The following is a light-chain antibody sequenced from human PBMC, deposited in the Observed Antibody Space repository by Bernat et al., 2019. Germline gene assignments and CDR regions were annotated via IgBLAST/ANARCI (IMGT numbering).Light chain of an antibody. Sequence: AIRMTQSPSSVSASTGDRVTVTCRASQGVGSYLAWYQQKPGKAPKLLIFAASTLQSGVPSRFSGSGSGTDFTLTISCLQSEDFATYYCQQYYSYPRTFGLGTEVEIK. CDR3: QQYYSYPRT. V-gene: IGKV1-8*01. J-gene: IGKJ1*01. CDR1: QGVGSY. CDR2: AAS.